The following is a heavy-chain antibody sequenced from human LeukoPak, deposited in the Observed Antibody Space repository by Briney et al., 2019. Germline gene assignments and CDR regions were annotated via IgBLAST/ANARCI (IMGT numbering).Heavy chain of an antibody. V-gene: IGHV1-69*01. CDR3: ARGGPNSGYQLLSEYYYYMDV. Sequence: ASVKVSCKASGGTFSSYAISWVRQAPGQGLEWMGGIIPIFGTANYAQKFQGRVTITADESTSTAYMELSSLRSEDTAVYYCARGGPNSGYQLLSEYYYYMDVWGKGTTVTVSS. D-gene: IGHD2-2*01. CDR1: GGTFSSYA. CDR2: IIPIFGTA. J-gene: IGHJ6*03.